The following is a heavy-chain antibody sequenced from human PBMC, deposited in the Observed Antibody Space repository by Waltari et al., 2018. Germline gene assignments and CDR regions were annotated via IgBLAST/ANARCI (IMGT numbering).Heavy chain of an antibody. CDR2: SYPSGRT. CDR3: ARVPEGAMVQGATRGEDAFDI. D-gene: IGHD3-10*01. J-gene: IGHJ3*02. V-gene: IGHV4-4*02. Sequence: QVQLQESGPGLVKPSGTLSLTCAVSGGSISSSNWWSWVRQPPGKGLGWIGESYPSGRTNYTPSVTSRDTISVGKAKTHLSLKLSSVPAAGPAVYYGARVPEGAMVQGATRGEDAFDISGQGTMVTVSA. CDR1: GGSISSSNW.